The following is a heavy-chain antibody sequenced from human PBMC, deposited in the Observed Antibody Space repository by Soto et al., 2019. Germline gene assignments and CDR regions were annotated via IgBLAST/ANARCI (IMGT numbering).Heavy chain of an antibody. V-gene: IGHV1-69*02. D-gene: IGHD6-13*01. CDR2: IIPILGIA. Sequence: SVKVSCKASGGTFSSYTISWVRQAPGQGLEWMGRIIPILGIANYAQKFKGRVTITADKSTSTAYMELSSLRSEDTAVYFCARSLSAAAGTRIYFQHWGQGTLVTVSS. CDR3: ARSLSAAAGTRIYFQH. J-gene: IGHJ1*01. CDR1: GGTFSSYT.